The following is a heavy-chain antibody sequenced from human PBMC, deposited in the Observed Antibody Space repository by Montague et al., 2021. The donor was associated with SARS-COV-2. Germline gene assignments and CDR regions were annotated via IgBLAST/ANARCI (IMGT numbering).Heavy chain of an antibody. J-gene: IGHJ6*02. V-gene: IGHV4-59*08. Sequence: SETLSLTCTVSGGSISNYHWNWIRQPPGKGLEWIAYIYYSGSNNXXPSLQSRVTISVDTSRNQFSLRLTSVTAADTAVYYCARQLRVRRTWQVGDYNHYGMDVWGQGTTVSVSS. CDR1: GGSISNYH. CDR3: ARQLRVRRTWQVGDYNHYGMDV. D-gene: IGHD3-10*01. CDR2: IYYSGSN.